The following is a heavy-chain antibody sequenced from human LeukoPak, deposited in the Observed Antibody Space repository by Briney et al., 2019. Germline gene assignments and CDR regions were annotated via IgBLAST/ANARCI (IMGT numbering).Heavy chain of an antibody. V-gene: IGHV4-59*08. CDR1: GGSISSFY. Sequence: PSETLSLTCTVSGGSISSFYWSWIRQPPGKGLEWIGYIFYSGSTNYNPSLKSRVTMSVATSKNQFSLKLSSVTAADTAVYYCARHTPVPLPSGFYFEMDVWGQGTTVTVSS. D-gene: IGHD2-15*01. CDR3: ARHTPVPLPSGFYFEMDV. J-gene: IGHJ6*02. CDR2: IFYSGST.